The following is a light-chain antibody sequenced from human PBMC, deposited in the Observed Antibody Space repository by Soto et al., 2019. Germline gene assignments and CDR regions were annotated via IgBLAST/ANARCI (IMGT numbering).Light chain of an antibody. Sequence: QSALTQPASVSGSPGQSITISCTGTSSDVGSYNLVSWYQQHPGKAPKLMIYEDIERPSGVSNRFSGSKSGNTASLTISGLQTEDEADYCCCSYAGGTSLVFGGGTKLTVL. CDR2: EDI. CDR1: SSDVGSYNL. J-gene: IGLJ2*01. V-gene: IGLV2-23*01. CDR3: CSYAGGTSLV.